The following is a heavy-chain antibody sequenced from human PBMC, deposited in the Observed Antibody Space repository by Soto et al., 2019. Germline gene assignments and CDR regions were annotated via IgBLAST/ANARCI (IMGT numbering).Heavy chain of an antibody. D-gene: IGHD1-1*01. Sequence: DVQLVESGGGLMQPGESLRLSCAASGLTVSDKKYVAWVRQAPGKGLEWVSALYDVDGSFYADSVKGRFTTSSDSSKTTVDLKMNGLRPDDTAVYYCATWHEREHAYDVWGQGTTVTVSS. V-gene: IGHV3-53*01. J-gene: IGHJ3*01. CDR1: GLTVSDKKY. CDR3: ATWHEREHAYDV. CDR2: LYDVDGS.